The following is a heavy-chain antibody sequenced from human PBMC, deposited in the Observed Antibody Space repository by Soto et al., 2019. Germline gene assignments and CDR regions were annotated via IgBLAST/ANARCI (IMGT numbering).Heavy chain of an antibody. CDR2: IIPILGIA. CDR1: GGTFSSYT. Sequence: ASVKVSCKASGGTFSSYTISWVRQAPGQGLEWMGRIIPILGIANYAQKFQGRVTITADKSTSTAYMELSSLRSEDTAVYYCASNSEYSSSSFSGGIDYWGQGTLVTVSS. V-gene: IGHV1-69*02. D-gene: IGHD6-6*01. CDR3: ASNSEYSSSSFSGGIDY. J-gene: IGHJ4*02.